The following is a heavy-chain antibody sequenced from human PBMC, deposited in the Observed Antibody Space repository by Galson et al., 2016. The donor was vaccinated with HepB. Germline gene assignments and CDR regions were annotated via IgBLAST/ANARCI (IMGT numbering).Heavy chain of an antibody. CDR3: ARARFLEGYFDY. V-gene: IGHV1-3*01. CDR2: INAGTGQT. J-gene: IGHJ4*02. D-gene: IGHD3-3*01. Sequence: SVKVSCKASGYTFTRYVMHWVRQAPGQRLEWMGWINAGTGQTRYSQNFQGRVTITRDTSARTAYMELSSLRSEDTAVFYCARARFLEGYFDYWGQGTLVTVSS. CDR1: GYTFTRYV.